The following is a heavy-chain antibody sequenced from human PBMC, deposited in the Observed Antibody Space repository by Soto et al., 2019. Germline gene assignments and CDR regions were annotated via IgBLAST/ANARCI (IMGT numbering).Heavy chain of an antibody. CDR2: INAGNGNT. J-gene: IGHJ4*02. V-gene: IGHV1-3*01. CDR1: GYIFTSYA. D-gene: IGHD4-17*01. Sequence: QVQLVQSGAEVKKPGASVKVSCKASGYIFTSYAMHWVRQAPGQRLEWMGWINAGNGNTKYSQKFQGRVTITRDTSASTAYMELSSLRSEDTAVYYCATALTVTTISYFDYWGQGTLVTVSS. CDR3: ATALTVTTISYFDY.